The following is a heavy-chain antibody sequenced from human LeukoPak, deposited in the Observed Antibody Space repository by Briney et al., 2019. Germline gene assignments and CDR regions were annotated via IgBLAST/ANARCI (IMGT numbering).Heavy chain of an antibody. CDR1: GFTFDDYA. CDR3: AKDITFSAAGLGFDY. Sequence: PGRSLRLSCAASGFTFDDYAMHWVRQAPGKGLEWASGISWNSGSIGYADSVKGRFTISRDNAKNSLYLQMNSLRAEDTALYYCAKDITFSAAGLGFDYWGQGTLVTVSS. J-gene: IGHJ4*02. CDR2: ISWNSGSI. D-gene: IGHD6-13*01. V-gene: IGHV3-9*01.